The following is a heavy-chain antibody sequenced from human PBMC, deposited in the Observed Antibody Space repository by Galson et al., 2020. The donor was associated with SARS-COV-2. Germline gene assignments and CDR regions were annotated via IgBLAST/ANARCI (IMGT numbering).Heavy chain of an antibody. J-gene: IGHJ4*02. CDR2: ISGSGGRT. V-gene: IGHV3-23*01. CDR1: GFTFSNYA. Sequence: GGSLRLSCAASGFTFSNYALSWVRQAPRKGLEWVSGISGSGGRTYYADSVNGRFTISRDNSKNTVYVQMNSLRAEDTALYYCAKEINIGSYLGFDSWGQGTLVTVSS. CDR3: AKEINIGSYLGFDS. D-gene: IGHD1-26*01.